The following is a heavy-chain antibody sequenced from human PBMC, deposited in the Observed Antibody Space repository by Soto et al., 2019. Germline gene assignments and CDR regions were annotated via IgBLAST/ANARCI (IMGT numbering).Heavy chain of an antibody. CDR2: IYHSGST. CDR3: ARDSGWYFH. J-gene: IGHJ4*02. D-gene: IGHD6-19*01. CDR1: GGSISSGGYS. Sequence: PSETLSLTCTVCGGSISSGGYSWSWIRQPPGKGLEWIGYIYHSGSTYYNPSLKSRVTISVDRSKNQFSLKLTSVTAADTAVYYCARDSGWYFHWGQGTLVTVSS. V-gene: IGHV4-30-2*01.